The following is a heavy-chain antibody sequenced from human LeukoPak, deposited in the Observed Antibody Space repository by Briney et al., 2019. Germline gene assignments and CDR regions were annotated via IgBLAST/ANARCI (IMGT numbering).Heavy chain of an antibody. CDR2: INNDGST. CDR3: AKTKYSGHAIDY. D-gene: IGHD1-26*01. Sequence: PGGSLRLSCAASGFTFSSYWMHWVRQAPGKGLVWVSLINNDGSTNYADSVKGRFTISRDNAKNTLYLQMDSLRAEDTAVYYCAKTKYSGHAIDYWGQGTLVPVSS. V-gene: IGHV3-74*01. CDR1: GFTFSSYW. J-gene: IGHJ4*02.